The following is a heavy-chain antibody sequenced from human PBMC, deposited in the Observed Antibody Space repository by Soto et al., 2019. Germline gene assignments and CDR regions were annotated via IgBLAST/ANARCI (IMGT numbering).Heavy chain of an antibody. V-gene: IGHV1-69*02. Sequence: SVKVSCKASGGTFSSYTISWVRQAPGQGLEWMGRIIPILGIANYAQKFQGRVTITADKSTSTAYMELSSLRSEDTAVYYCARDYGDYAFYGYWGQGTLVTVSS. CDR3: ARDYGDYAFYGY. CDR1: GGTFSSYT. D-gene: IGHD4-17*01. CDR2: IIPILGIA. J-gene: IGHJ4*02.